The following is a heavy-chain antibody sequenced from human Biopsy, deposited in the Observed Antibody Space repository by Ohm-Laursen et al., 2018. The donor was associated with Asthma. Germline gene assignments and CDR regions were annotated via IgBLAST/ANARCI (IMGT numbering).Heavy chain of an antibody. CDR1: GGTFNTYV. Sequence: GASVKVSCKSLGGTFNTYVIGWARQAPGQGLEWMGGINSVFSNTTYPQKFQDRVTINADDSTSTVYMELSSLRSEDMAVYYCARKAGSCISRTCYSLDFWGQGTLVTVSS. D-gene: IGHD2-2*01. V-gene: IGHV1-69*13. CDR2: INSVFSNT. CDR3: ARKAGSCISRTCYSLDF. J-gene: IGHJ4*02.